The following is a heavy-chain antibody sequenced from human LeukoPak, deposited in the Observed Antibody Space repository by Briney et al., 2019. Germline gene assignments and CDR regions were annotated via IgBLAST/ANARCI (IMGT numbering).Heavy chain of an antibody. CDR3: ARHRRWLQLRSGPHDY. D-gene: IGHD5-24*01. Sequence: SETLSLTCTVSGYSISSGDYWGWIRQPPGEGLEWIGSIYHSGRTYYNPSLKSRVTISVDTSKNQFSLKLSSVTAADTAVYYCARHRRWLQLRSGPHDYWGQGTLVTVSS. CDR2: IYHSGRT. CDR1: GYSISSGDY. J-gene: IGHJ4*02. V-gene: IGHV4-38-2*02.